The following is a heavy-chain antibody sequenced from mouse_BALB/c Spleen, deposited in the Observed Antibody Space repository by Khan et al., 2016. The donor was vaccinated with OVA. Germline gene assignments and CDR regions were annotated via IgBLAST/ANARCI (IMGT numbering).Heavy chain of an antibody. CDR2: ISNSGST. CDR1: GYSITRDYA. V-gene: IGHV3-2*02. J-gene: IGHJ4*01. Sequence: EVQLQESGPGLVKPSQSLSLTCTVTGYSITRDYAWNWIRQFPGNKLEWMAYISNSGSTSYNPYLKSRISITRDTSKNQFFLQLNSVTTEDTATYYCASELGRYYAMDYWGQGTSVTVSS. CDR3: ASELGRYYAMDY. D-gene: IGHD4-1*01.